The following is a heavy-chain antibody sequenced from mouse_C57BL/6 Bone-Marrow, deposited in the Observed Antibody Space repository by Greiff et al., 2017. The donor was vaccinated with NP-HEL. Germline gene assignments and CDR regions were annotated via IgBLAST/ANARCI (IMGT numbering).Heavy chain of an antibody. J-gene: IGHJ3*01. D-gene: IGHD2-5*01. CDR2: INPNNGGT. Sequence: EVQLQQSGPELVKPGASVKMSCKASGYTFTDYNMHWVKQSHGKSLEWIGYINPNNGGTSYNQKFKGKATLTVNKSSSTAYMELRSLTSEDSAVYYCARTLYSKAWFAYWGQGTLVTVSA. CDR1: GYTFTDYN. CDR3: ARTLYSKAWFAY. V-gene: IGHV1-22*01.